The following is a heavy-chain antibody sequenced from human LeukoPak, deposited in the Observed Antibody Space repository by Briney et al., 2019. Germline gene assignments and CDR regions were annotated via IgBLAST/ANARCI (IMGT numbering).Heavy chain of an antibody. CDR1: GYSFTSYW. D-gene: IGHD3-10*01. CDR2: IDPSDSYT. J-gene: IGHJ5*02. CDR3: ARWGITMVRGDDYNWFDP. V-gene: IGHV5-10-1*01. Sequence: GESLKISCKGSGYSFTSYWISWVRQMPGKGLEWMGRIDPSDSYTNYSPSFQGHVTISADKSISTAYPQWSSLKASDTAMYYCARWGITMVRGDDYNWFDPWGQGTLVTVSS.